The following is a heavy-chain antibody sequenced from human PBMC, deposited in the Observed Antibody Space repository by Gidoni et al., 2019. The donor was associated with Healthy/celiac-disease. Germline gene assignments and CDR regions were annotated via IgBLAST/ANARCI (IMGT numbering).Heavy chain of an antibody. Sequence: EVQLVESGGGLVQPGGSLKLSCAASGFTFSGSALHWVRQASGKGLEWVGRIRSKANSDATAYAASVKGRFTISRDDSKNTAYLQMNSLKTEDTAVYYCTGTYYYDSSGYPWLDYYYMDVWGKGTTVTVSS. CDR2: IRSKANSDAT. CDR1: GFTFSGSA. CDR3: TGTYYYDSSGYPWLDYYYMDV. V-gene: IGHV3-73*02. D-gene: IGHD3-22*01. J-gene: IGHJ6*03.